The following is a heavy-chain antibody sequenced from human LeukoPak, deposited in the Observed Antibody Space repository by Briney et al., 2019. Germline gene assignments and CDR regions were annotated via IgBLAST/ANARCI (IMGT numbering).Heavy chain of an antibody. V-gene: IGHV1-18*01. CDR1: GYTFTSYG. Sequence: GASVKVSCKASGYTFTSYGISWVRQAPGQGLEWMGWISAYNGNTNYAQKLQGRVTMTTDTSTSTAYMELRSLRSDDTAAYYCARGGYSYGYDYYYYMDVWGKGTTVTISS. J-gene: IGHJ6*03. D-gene: IGHD5-18*01. CDR3: ARGGYSYGYDYYYYMDV. CDR2: ISAYNGNT.